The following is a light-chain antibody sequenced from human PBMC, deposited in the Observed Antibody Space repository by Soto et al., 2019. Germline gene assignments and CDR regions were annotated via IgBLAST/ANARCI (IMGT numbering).Light chain of an antibody. Sequence: QSALTQPPSASGSPGQSVTISCTGTSSDVGGYNYGSWYQQHPGKAPKLIIYEVTKRPSGVPDRFSGSKSGNTASLTVSELQADDEADYYCSSYAGSNNLFGGGTKLTVL. CDR1: SSDVGGYNY. V-gene: IGLV2-8*01. CDR3: SSYAGSNNL. CDR2: EVT. J-gene: IGLJ2*01.